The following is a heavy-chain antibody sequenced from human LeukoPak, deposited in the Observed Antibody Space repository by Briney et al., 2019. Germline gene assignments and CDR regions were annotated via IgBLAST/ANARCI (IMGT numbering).Heavy chain of an antibody. CDR3: AIITMVRGVTDFDY. V-gene: IGHV4-34*01. CDR2: INHSGST. J-gene: IGHJ4*02. D-gene: IGHD3-10*01. Sequence: SETLSLTCAVYGGSFSGYYWSWIRQPPGKGLEWIGEINHSGSTNYNPSLKSRVTISVDTSKNQFSLKLSSVTAADTAVYYCAIITMVRGVTDFDYWGQGTLVTVSS. CDR1: GGSFSGYY.